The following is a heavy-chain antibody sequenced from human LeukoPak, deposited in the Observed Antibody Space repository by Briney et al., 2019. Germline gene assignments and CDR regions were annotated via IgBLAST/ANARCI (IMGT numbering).Heavy chain of an antibody. CDR3: AKVYGSGSQGDY. CDR1: GFTFSSYS. J-gene: IGHJ4*02. Sequence: PGGSLRLSCAASGFTFSSYSMSWVRQAPGKGLEWVSAISGSGGSTYYADSVKGRFTISRDNSKNTLYLQMNSLRAEDTAVYYCAKVYGSGSQGDYWGQGTLVTVSS. V-gene: IGHV3-23*01. D-gene: IGHD3-10*01. CDR2: ISGSGGST.